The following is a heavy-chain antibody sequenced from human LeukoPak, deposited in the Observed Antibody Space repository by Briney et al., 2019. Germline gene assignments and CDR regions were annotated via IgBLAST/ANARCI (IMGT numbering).Heavy chain of an antibody. CDR3: ARGGVDHYGSGTYYLKYHFDY. V-gene: IGHV3-23*01. J-gene: IGHJ4*02. CDR2: ISGSGGAT. Sequence: GGSLRLSCAASGISFSNYSMNWVRQAPGKGLEWVSGISGSGGATYYADSVKGRFTISRDDPHNTLYLQMNSLRAEDTAVYFCARGGVDHYGSGTYYLKYHFDYWGQGALVTVSS. CDR1: GISFSNYS. D-gene: IGHD3-10*01.